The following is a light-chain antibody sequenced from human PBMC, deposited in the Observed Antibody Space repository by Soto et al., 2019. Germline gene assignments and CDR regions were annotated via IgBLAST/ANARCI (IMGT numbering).Light chain of an antibody. CDR3: QQHSVWPST. Sequence: EIVLTQSPATLSLSPGERAALSCRASQSVSSYLAWYQQKPDQAPRLLIYDASKRAPGIPARFTGSGSGTDFTVTISSLDPEDFAVYFCQQHSVWPSTFGGGSKVEI. V-gene: IGKV3-11*01. J-gene: IGKJ4*01. CDR2: DAS. CDR1: QSVSSY.